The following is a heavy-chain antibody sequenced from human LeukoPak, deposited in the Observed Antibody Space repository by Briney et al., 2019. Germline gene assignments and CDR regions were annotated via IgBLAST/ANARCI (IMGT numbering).Heavy chain of an antibody. CDR2: IRSKANSYAA. CDR1: GFTFSGSA. Sequence: GGSLRLSCAASGFTFSGSAMHWVRQASGKGLEWVGRIRSKANSYAAAYAASVKGRFTISRDDSKNTAYLQMNSLKTEDTAVYYCTTRGVRGVRFDYWGQGTLVTVSS. D-gene: IGHD3-10*01. V-gene: IGHV3-73*01. J-gene: IGHJ4*02. CDR3: TTRGVRGVRFDY.